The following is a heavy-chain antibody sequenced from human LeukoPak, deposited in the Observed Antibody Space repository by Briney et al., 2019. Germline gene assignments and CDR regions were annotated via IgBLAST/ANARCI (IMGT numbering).Heavy chain of an antibody. CDR1: EFTFGSYS. J-gene: IGHJ6*04. CDR2: ISSSGSTI. D-gene: IGHD3-10*02. Sequence: GGSLRLSCAASEFTFGSYSMNWVRQAPGKGLEWVSSISSSGSTIYYADSVKGRFTISRDNAKNSLYLQMNSLRAEDTAVYYCAELGITMIGGVWGKGTTVTISS. CDR3: AELGITMIGGV. V-gene: IGHV3-48*04.